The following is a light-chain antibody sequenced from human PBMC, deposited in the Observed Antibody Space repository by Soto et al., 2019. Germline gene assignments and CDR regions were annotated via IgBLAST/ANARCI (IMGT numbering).Light chain of an antibody. CDR2: GAS. V-gene: IGKV3-15*01. J-gene: IGKJ1*01. Sequence: EIVMTQSPATLSVSPGGRATLSCRASQTISVTLAWYQQKPGQAPRLLIHGASTRAPGFPARFSGSGSGTDFTLTISSLQSEDFAFYYCQQYDNWPWTFGQGTKVEIK. CDR1: QTISVT. CDR3: QQYDNWPWT.